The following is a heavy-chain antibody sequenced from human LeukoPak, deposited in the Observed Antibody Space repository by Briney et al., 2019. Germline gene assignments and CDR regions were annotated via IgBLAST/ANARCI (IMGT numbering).Heavy chain of an antibody. CDR1: GFTFSDFA. D-gene: IGHD1-26*01. Sequence: PGGSLRLSCAASGFTFSDFAMSWVRQTPGKGLQWVSAISSNGGSTYYADSVKGRFTVSRDMSTNTLYLQMNSLRAGDTAVYYCAKVAHSGSYGLFYSWGQGALVTVSS. CDR2: ISSNGGST. J-gene: IGHJ5*01. V-gene: IGHV3-23*01. CDR3: AKVAHSGSYGLFYS.